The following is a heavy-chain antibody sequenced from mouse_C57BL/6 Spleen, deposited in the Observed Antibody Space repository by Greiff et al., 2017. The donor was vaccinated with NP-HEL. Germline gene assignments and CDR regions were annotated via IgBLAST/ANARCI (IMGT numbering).Heavy chain of an antibody. Sequence: QVQLQQSGAELVRPGASVTLSCKASGYTFTDYEMHWVKQTPVHGLEWIGAIDPETGGTAYNQKFKGKAILTADKSSSTAYMELRSLTSEDSAVYYCTGWDYVFDYWGQGTTLTVSS. CDR2: IDPETGGT. D-gene: IGHD2-4*01. J-gene: IGHJ2*01. V-gene: IGHV1-15*01. CDR3: TGWDYVFDY. CDR1: GYTFTDYE.